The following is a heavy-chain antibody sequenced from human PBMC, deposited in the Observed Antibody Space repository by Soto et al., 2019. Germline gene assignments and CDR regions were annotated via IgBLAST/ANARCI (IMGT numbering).Heavy chain of an antibody. CDR2: INPNSGAS. D-gene: IGHD2-2*01. CDR3: ARYCSSTSCQFDP. V-gene: IGHV1-2*02. Sequence: QVQLVQSGAEVKKPGASVKVSCKASGYTFTGYYIHWVRQAPGQGLEWMGGINPNSGASNYAQKFQGRVTMTRDTSISTAYRELSRLRSDDTAVYYCARYCSSTSCQFDPWGQGTLVTVSS. J-gene: IGHJ5*02. CDR1: GYTFTGYY.